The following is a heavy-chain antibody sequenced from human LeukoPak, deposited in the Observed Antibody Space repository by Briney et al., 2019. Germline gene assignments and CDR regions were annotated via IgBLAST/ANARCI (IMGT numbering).Heavy chain of an antibody. J-gene: IGHJ4*02. Sequence: PGGSLRLSCAASGFTFSSYSMNWVRQAPGKGLEWVSYISSSSSTIYYADSVKGRFTISRDNAKNSLYLQMNSLRDEDTAVYYCARVAYDSSGYYSRYWGQGTLVTVSS. CDR1: GFTFSSYS. CDR2: ISSSSSTI. D-gene: IGHD3-22*01. V-gene: IGHV3-48*02. CDR3: ARVAYDSSGYYSRY.